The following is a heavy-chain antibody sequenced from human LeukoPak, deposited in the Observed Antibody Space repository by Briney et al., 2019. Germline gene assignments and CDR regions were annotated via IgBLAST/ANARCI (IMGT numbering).Heavy chain of an antibody. CDR3: RRVYPWGDYPFVY. V-gene: IGHV4-59*01. Sequence: SESLSLTCTVSGASIGSYYWSWIRQPPGNGLEWIGYIYYSGSTNYNPSLRSRVTIPVDTSKNQFSLKLSSVTAAYTAVYYCRRVYPWGDYPFVYWGQGTLVTVSS. D-gene: IGHD4-17*01. CDR1: GASIGSYY. CDR2: IYYSGST. J-gene: IGHJ4*02.